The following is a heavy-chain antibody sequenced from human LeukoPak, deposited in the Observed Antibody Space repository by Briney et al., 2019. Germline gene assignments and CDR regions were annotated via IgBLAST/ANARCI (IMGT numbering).Heavy chain of an antibody. D-gene: IGHD5-12*01. CDR1: GGTFSSYA. CDR2: IIPILGIA. J-gene: IGHJ6*02. CDR3: ARDLLVATTYYGMDV. Sequence: GASVKVSCKASGGTFSSYAISWVRQAPGQGLEWMGRIIPILGIANYAQKFQGRVTITADKSTSTAYMELSSLRSEDTAVYYCARDLLVATTYYGMDVWGQGTTVTVSS. V-gene: IGHV1-69*04.